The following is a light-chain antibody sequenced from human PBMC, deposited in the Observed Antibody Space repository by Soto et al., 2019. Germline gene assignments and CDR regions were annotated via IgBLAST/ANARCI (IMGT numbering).Light chain of an antibody. J-gene: IGKJ3*01. CDR2: AAS. CDR3: QQLNSYPPGN. CDR1: QGISSY. V-gene: IGKV1-9*01. Sequence: DIQLTQSPSFLSASVGDRVTITCRASQGISSYLAWYQQKPGKAPKLLIYAASTLQSGVPSRFSGSGSGTEFTLTISSLQPEDFATYYCQQLNSYPPGNVGPGTKVYIK.